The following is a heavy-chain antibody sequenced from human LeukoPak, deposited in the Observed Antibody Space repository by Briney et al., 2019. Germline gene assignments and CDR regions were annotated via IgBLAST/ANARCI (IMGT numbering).Heavy chain of an antibody. V-gene: IGHV3-74*03. Sequence: GGSLRLSCAASGFTFSSNWMHWVRQAPGKGLVWISRINGDGRIIEHAESVKGRFTISRNNADNTLHLQMNSLRAEDTAVYYCARDRLRGGRTGAFDIWGQGTMVTVSS. D-gene: IGHD2-15*01. CDR3: ARDRLRGGRTGAFDI. CDR1: GFTFSSNW. J-gene: IGHJ3*02. CDR2: INGDGRII.